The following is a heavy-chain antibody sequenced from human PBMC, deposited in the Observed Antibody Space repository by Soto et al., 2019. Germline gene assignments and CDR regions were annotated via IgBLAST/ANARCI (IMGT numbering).Heavy chain of an antibody. CDR2: IYYSGST. D-gene: IGHD6-19*01. J-gene: IGHJ4*02. CDR1: GGSVSSGTYY. Sequence: SETLSLTCTVSGGSVSSGTYYWSWIRQPPGKGLECIGYIYYSGSTNYNPSLKSRVTISVDTSKNQFSLKLTSVTAADTAVHYCARVQRAVAANYFDYWGQGTLVTVS. V-gene: IGHV4-61*01. CDR3: ARVQRAVAANYFDY.